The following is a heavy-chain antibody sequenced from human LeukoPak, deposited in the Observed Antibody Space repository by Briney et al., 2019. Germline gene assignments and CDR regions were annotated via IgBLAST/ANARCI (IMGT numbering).Heavy chain of an antibody. D-gene: IGHD3-22*01. CDR2: ISGSGAGT. V-gene: IGHV3-23*01. CDR3: AKVLHYYDDNTSPGY. Sequence: GGSLRLSCAASGFTFSSFALSWVRHAPGKGLEWVSAISGSGAGTYYAESVKGRFTISRDNSKNTLYLQMTGLRAEDTAVYYCAKVLHYYDDNTSPGYWGRGTLVTVSS. CDR1: GFTFSSFA. J-gene: IGHJ4*02.